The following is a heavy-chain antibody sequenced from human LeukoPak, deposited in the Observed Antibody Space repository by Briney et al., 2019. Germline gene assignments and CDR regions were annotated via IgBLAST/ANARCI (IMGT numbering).Heavy chain of an antibody. CDR3: ARRVTVSATNWFDP. V-gene: IGHV4-59*01. CDR2: IYYTGTT. Sequence: PSETLSLTCTVSGASISSSFWSWIRQSPGKGLEWIAYIYYTGTTYYNPPLKSRLTISVDTSNNQFSLRLTSVTAADTAIYYCARRVTVSATNWFDPWGQGTLVTVSS. D-gene: IGHD5/OR15-5a*01. J-gene: IGHJ5*02. CDR1: GASISSSF.